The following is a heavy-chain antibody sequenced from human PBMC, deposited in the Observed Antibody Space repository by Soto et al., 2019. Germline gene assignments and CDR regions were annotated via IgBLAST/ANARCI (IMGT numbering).Heavy chain of an antibody. CDR1: GFTFRSYG. D-gene: IGHD2-2*01. V-gene: IGHV3-33*01. CDR2: IWFDGSKK. J-gene: IGHJ6*02. Sequence: QMQLVESGGGVVQPGRSLRLSCAASGFTFRSYGIHWVRQAPGKGLEWVALIWFDGSKKYYVDSVKGRFAVSRDNSKKTLYLQMTSLRAEDTAVYYCARNRLVPSGTAKDVWAQGTPVTVSS. CDR3: ARNRLVPSGTAKDV.